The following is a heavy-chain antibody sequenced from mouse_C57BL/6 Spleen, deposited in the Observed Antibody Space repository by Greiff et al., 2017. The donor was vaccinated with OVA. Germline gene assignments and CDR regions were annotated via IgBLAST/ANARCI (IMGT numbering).Heavy chain of an antibody. Sequence: EVQLVESGAGLVKPGGSLKLSCAASGFTFSSYAMSWVRQTPEKRLEWVAYISSGGDYIYYADTVQGRVTISRDNARNTLYLHMSSLKSEDTAMYYCTRFYYDYTWFAYWGQGTLVTVSA. CDR1: GFTFSSYA. CDR3: TRFYYDYTWFAY. V-gene: IGHV5-9-1*02. D-gene: IGHD2-4*01. J-gene: IGHJ3*01. CDR2: ISSGGDYI.